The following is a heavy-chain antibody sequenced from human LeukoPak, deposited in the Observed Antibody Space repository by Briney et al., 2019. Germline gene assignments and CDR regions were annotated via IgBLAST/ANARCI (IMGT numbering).Heavy chain of an antibody. V-gene: IGHV3-30*18. J-gene: IGHJ4*02. CDR1: GFTFSSYG. CDR2: ISYDGSNK. Sequence: GGSLRLSCAASGFTFSSYGMHWVRQAPGKGLEWVAVISYDGSNKYYADSVKGRFTISRDNAKNTLYLQMNSLRAEDTAVYYCAKDLGAIGWLRLFDYWGQGTLVTVSS. D-gene: IGHD5-12*01. CDR3: AKDLGAIGWLRLFDY.